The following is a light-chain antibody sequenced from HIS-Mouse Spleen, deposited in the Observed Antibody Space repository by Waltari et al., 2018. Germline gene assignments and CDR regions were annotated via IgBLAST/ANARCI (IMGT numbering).Light chain of an antibody. V-gene: IGLV2-23*01. J-gene: IGLJ3*02. CDR2: EGS. CDR3: CSYAGSSTWV. CDR1: SSDVGSYHL. Sequence: QSALTQPASVSGSPGQSITIPCTGTSSDVGSYHLFPWYQPHPGKAPKLMIYEGSKRPSGVSNRFSGSKSGNTASLTISGLQAEDEADYYCCSYAGSSTWVFGGGTKLTVL.